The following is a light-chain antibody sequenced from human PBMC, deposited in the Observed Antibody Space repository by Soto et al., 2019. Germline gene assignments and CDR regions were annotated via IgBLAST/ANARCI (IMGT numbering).Light chain of an antibody. CDR3: SSYTSSSTLVV. V-gene: IGLV2-14*01. CDR2: DVS. CDR1: SSDVGGYNY. Sequence: ALTQPASVSGSPGQSITISCTGTSSDVGGYNYVSWYQQHPDKAPKLMIYDVSNRPSGVSNRFSGSKSGNTASLTISGLQAEDEADYYCSSYTSSSTLVVFGGGTKVTVL. J-gene: IGLJ2*01.